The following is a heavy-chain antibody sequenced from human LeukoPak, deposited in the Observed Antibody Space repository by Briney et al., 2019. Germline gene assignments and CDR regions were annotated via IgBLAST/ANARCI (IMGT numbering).Heavy chain of an antibody. CDR2: IYYSGST. CDR3: ARDRHVVDTAMVAAYYFDY. D-gene: IGHD5-18*01. CDR1: GGSISSYY. Sequence: SETLSLTCTVSGGSISSYYWSWIRQPPGKGLEWIGYIYYSGSTNYNPSLKSRVTISVDTSKNQFSLKLSSVTAADTAVYYCARDRHVVDTAMVAAYYFDYWGQGTLVTVSS. J-gene: IGHJ4*02. V-gene: IGHV4-59*01.